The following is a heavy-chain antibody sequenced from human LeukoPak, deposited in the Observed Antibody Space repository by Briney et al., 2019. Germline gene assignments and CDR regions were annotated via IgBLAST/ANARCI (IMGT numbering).Heavy chain of an antibody. CDR2: INHSGST. CDR1: GFTFSSYW. D-gene: IGHD5-24*01. Sequence: PGGSLRLSCAASGFTFSSYWMSWVRQAPGKGLEWIGEINHSGSTNYNPSLKSRVTISVDTSKNQFSLKLSSVTAADTAVYYCARGRDGYKPWGQGTLVTVSS. J-gene: IGHJ4*02. CDR3: ARGRDGYKP. V-gene: IGHV4-34*01.